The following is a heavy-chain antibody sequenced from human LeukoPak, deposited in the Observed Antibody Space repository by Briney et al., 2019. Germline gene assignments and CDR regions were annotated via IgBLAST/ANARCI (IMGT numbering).Heavy chain of an antibody. Sequence: ASVKVSCKASGYTFTGYYIHWVRQAPGQGLEWMGWINPYSGATNYAQKFQGRVTMTSDTSITTAYMELTRLRSDDTAVYYCVRDGACSSTSWQNFDYCGHRNLVSVPS. CDR1: GYTFTGYY. CDR3: VRDGACSSTSWQNFDY. V-gene: IGHV1-2*02. J-gene: IGHJ4*01. D-gene: IGHD2-2*01. CDR2: INPYSGAT.